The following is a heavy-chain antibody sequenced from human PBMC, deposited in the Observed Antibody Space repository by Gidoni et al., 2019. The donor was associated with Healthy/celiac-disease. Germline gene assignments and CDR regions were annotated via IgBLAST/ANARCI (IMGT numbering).Heavy chain of an antibody. Sequence: EVQLVQSGAEVKKPGASLKISCKGSGYSFPSYWIGWVRQMPGKGLEWMGIIYPGDSDTRYSPSFQGQVTISADKSISTAYLQWSSLKASDTAMYYCARHGADCGGDCFYYYGMDVWGQGTTVTVSS. CDR2: IYPGDSDT. J-gene: IGHJ6*02. V-gene: IGHV5-51*01. CDR3: ARHGADCGGDCFYYYGMDV. D-gene: IGHD2-21*02. CDR1: GYSFPSYW.